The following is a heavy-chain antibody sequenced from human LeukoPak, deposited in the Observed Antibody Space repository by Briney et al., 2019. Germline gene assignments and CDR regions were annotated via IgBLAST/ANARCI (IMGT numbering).Heavy chain of an antibody. CDR2: ISPFGGST. CDR1: GFTFSSYG. Sequence: PGGSLRLSCAASGFTFSSYGMSWVRQAPGKGLEWVSAISPFGGSTYYADSVKGRFTISRDTSKNTLYLQLNSLRAEDTAVYYCVKGHGSSWALFDYWGQGTLVTISS. CDR3: VKGHGSSWALFDY. D-gene: IGHD6-13*01. J-gene: IGHJ4*02. V-gene: IGHV3-23*01.